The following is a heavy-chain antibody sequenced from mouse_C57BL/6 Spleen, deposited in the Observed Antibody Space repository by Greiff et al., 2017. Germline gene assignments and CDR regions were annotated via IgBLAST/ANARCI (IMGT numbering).Heavy chain of an antibody. Sequence: VHVKQSGPELVKPGASVKMSCKASGYTFTDYNMHWVKQSHGKSLEWIGYINPNNGGTSYNQKFKGKATLTVNKSSSTAYMELRSLTSEDSAVYYCARGYYSNYFFDYWGQGTTLTVSS. D-gene: IGHD2-5*01. CDR1: GYTFTDYN. V-gene: IGHV1-22*01. J-gene: IGHJ2*01. CDR2: INPNNGGT. CDR3: ARGYYSNYFFDY.